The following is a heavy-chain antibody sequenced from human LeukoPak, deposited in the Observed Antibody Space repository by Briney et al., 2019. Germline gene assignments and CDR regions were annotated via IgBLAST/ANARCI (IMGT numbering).Heavy chain of an antibody. D-gene: IGHD2-15*01. CDR3: ARVLRGYYYMDV. CDR1: GGSISSGSYY. V-gene: IGHV4-61*02. CDR2: IYTSGST. Sequence: SETLSLTCTVSGGSISSGSYYWSWIRQPAGKGLEWIGRIYTSGSTNYNPSLKSRVTISVDTSKNQFSLKLSSVTAADTAVYYCARVLRGYYYMDVWGKGTTVTVSS. J-gene: IGHJ6*03.